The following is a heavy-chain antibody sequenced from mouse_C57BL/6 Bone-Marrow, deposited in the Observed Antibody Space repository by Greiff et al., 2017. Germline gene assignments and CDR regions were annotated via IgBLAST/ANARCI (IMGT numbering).Heavy chain of an antibody. CDR3: ARENYYGSKGY. Sequence: QVQLQQSGPELVKPGASVKISCKASGYAFSSSWMNWVKQRPGKGLEWIGRIYPGDGDTNYNGKFKGKATLTADQSSSTAYMQLSSLTSEDSAVYFCARENYYGSKGYWGQGTTLTVSS. CDR1: GYAFSSSW. D-gene: IGHD1-1*01. J-gene: IGHJ2*01. CDR2: IYPGDGDT. V-gene: IGHV1-82*01.